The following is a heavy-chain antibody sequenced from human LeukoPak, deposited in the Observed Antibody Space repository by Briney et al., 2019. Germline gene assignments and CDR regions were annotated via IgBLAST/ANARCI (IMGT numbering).Heavy chain of an antibody. D-gene: IGHD1-26*01. CDR1: GYTFTSYA. Sequence: ASVKVSCKASGYTFTSYAIHWVRQAPGQRLEWMGWINAGNGNTKYSQKFQGRVTITRDTSASTAYMELSSLRSGDTAVYYCASEVGGASFEYGHWGQGTLVTVSS. CDR3: ASEVGGASFEYGH. CDR2: INAGNGNT. J-gene: IGHJ4*02. V-gene: IGHV1-3*01.